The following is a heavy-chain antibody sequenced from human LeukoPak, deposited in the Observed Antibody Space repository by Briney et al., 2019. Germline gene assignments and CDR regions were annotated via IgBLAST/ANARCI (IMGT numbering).Heavy chain of an antibody. CDR3: ARGGNGWYFDL. D-gene: IGHD1-14*01. J-gene: IGHJ2*01. CDR1: GASLRGSY. CDR2: IDHSGST. V-gene: IGHV4-34*01. Sequence: SETLSLTCAVQGASLRGSYWSWIRQPPGKGLQWIGQIDHSGSTHSIPSLKSRVTISLHTSQSQVSLKVNSVTAADTAVYFCARGGNGWYFDLWGGGSLVGV.